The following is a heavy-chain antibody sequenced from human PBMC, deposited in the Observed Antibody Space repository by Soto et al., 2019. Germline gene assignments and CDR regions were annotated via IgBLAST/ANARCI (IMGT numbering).Heavy chain of an antibody. V-gene: IGHV3-23*01. Sequence: GSRRLSCASSGFTFSSYAMSWVRQAPVKGLEWVSAISGSGGSTYYADSVKGRFTISSDNSKNTLYLQMNSLRAEDTAVYYCAKCYSNYRLNFDYWGQGTLVTVSS. CDR1: GFTFSSYA. D-gene: IGHD4-4*01. CDR3: AKCYSNYRLNFDY. CDR2: ISGSGGST. J-gene: IGHJ4*02.